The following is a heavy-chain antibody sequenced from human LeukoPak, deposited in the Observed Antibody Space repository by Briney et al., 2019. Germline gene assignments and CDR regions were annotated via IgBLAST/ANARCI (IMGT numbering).Heavy chain of an antibody. CDR1: GFTFSSYA. D-gene: IGHD6-19*01. Sequence: PGRSLRLSCAASGFTFSSYAMHWVRQAPGKGLEWVVVISYDGSNKYYADSVKGRFTISRDNSKNTLYLQMNSLRAEDTAVYYCARDHQPIAVAGLFDYWGQGTLVTVSS. CDR3: ARDHQPIAVAGLFDY. V-gene: IGHV3-30-3*01. J-gene: IGHJ4*02. CDR2: ISYDGSNK.